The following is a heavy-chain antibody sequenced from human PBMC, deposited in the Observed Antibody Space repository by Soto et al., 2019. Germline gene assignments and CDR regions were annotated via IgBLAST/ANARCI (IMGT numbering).Heavy chain of an antibody. CDR2: IYYSGST. J-gene: IGHJ5*02. D-gene: IGHD6-6*01. CDR1: GGSISSYY. V-gene: IGHV4-59*01. Sequence: QVQLQESGPGLVKPSETLSLTCTVSGGSISSYYWSWIRQPPGKGLEWIGYIYYSGSTNYNPSLKSRVTISVDTSKNQFSLKLSSVTAADTAVYYCARDPSIAARMSWCDPWGQGTLVTVSS. CDR3: ARDPSIAARMSWCDP.